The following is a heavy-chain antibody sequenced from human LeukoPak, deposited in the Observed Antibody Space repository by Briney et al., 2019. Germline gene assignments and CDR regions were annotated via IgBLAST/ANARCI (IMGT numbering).Heavy chain of an antibody. CDR3: AKEGIGGGFDY. Sequence: GGSLRLSCAASGFTFSSYAMSWVRQAPGKGLECVSGISGSGGRTYYADSVKGRFTISRDNSKNTLYLQMNSLRAEDTAVYYCAKEGIGGGFDYWGQGTLVTVSS. CDR2: ISGSGGRT. CDR1: GFTFSSYA. J-gene: IGHJ4*02. D-gene: IGHD2-15*01. V-gene: IGHV3-23*01.